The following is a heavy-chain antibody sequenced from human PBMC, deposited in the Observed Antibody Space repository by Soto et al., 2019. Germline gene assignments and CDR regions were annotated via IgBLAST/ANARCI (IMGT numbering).Heavy chain of an antibody. CDR1: GFTFSSYG. D-gene: IGHD4-17*01. V-gene: IGHV3-30*18. J-gene: IGHJ1*01. Sequence: QVQLVESGGGVVQPGRSLRLSCAASGFTFSSYGMHWVRQAPGKGLEWGAVISYDGSNKYYADSVKGRFTISRDNSKNTLYLQMNSLRAEDTAVYYCAKEALGSEHGDYSEYFQHWGQGTLVTVSS. CDR2: ISYDGSNK. CDR3: AKEALGSEHGDYSEYFQH.